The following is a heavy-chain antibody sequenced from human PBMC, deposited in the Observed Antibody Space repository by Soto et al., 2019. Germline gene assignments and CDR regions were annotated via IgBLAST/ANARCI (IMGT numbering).Heavy chain of an antibody. V-gene: IGHV1-69*02. CDR2: IIPILGIA. Sequence: SVKVSCKASGGTFSSYTISWVRQAPGQGLEWMGRIIPILGIANYAQKFQGRVTITADKSTSTAYMELSSLRSEDTAVYYCARAPNYSGYDFSGFDYWGQGTLVTVSS. CDR3: ARAPNYSGYDFSGFDY. CDR1: GGTFSSYT. J-gene: IGHJ4*02. D-gene: IGHD5-12*01.